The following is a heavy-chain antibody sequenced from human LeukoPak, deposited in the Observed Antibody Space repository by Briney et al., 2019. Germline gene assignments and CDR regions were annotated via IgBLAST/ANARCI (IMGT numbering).Heavy chain of an antibody. CDR3: ARRPGGDYVWGSYRYPWFDP. D-gene: IGHD3-16*02. CDR1: GGSFSGYY. J-gene: IGHJ5*02. CDR2: INHSGST. V-gene: IGHV4-34*01. Sequence: SETLSLTCAVYGGSFSGYYWSWIRQPPGKGLEWIGEINHSGSTNYNPSLKSRVTISVDTSKNQFSLKLSSVTAADTAVYYCARRPGGDYVWGSYRYPWFDPWGQGTLVTVSS.